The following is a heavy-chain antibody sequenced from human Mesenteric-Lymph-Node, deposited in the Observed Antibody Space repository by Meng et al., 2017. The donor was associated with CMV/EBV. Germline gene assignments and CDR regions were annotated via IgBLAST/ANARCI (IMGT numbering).Heavy chain of an antibody. J-gene: IGHJ3*02. CDR2: IYHSGST. D-gene: IGHD3-16*02. V-gene: IGHV4-38-2*02. CDR3: ARARQYYDDVWGSYRFDAFDI. Sequence: SETLSLTCTVSGYSITSGYYWVWIRQPPGKGLEWIGSIYHSGSTYYSPSLKSRVTISVDTSKNQFSLKLSSVTAADTAIYYCARARQYYDDVWGSYRFDAFDIWGQGTMVTVSS. CDR1: GYSITSGYY.